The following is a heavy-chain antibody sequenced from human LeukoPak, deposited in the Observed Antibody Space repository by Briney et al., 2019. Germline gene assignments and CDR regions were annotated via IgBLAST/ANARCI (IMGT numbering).Heavy chain of an antibody. CDR1: GYTFIDHH. CDR2: IHPNGRDT. Sequence: AASVKVSCRASGYTFIDHHILWVRQAPGQGLEWMGWIHPNGRDTQYAQKFQDRMTMTTDTSITTAYMELHSVTSDDTAVYYCSAHYGPRPVWGQGTLITASS. V-gene: IGHV1-2*02. D-gene: IGHD3-10*01. J-gene: IGHJ4*02. CDR3: SAHYGPRPV.